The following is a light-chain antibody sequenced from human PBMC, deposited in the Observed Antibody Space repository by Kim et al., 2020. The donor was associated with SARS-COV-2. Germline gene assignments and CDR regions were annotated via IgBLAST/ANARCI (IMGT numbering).Light chain of an antibody. V-gene: IGLV2-14*03. Sequence: MNTSFTGSGMNITDYNYVSWFQHHPGKAPGVVIYYVTRRPSGVSMRFSGSRSGNTASLTISRLQAEDEADYYCRSYATTSTPVVFGGGTQLTVL. CDR3: RSYATTSTPVV. J-gene: IGLJ2*01. CDR2: YVT. CDR1: GMNITDYNY.